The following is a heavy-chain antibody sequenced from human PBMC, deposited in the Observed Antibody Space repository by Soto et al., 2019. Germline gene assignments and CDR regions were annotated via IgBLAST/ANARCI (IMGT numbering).Heavy chain of an antibody. D-gene: IGHD2-15*01. CDR3: ARVRDCSGGTCYSWWFDP. J-gene: IGHJ5*02. CDR1: GGSIRSYY. Sequence: QVQLQESGPGPVKPSETLSLTCTVSGGSIRSYYWSWIRQPPGMGLEWIGYIYYSGSTNYNPSLKSRVTISLDTSKNQLSLKLSSVTAADTAVYYCARVRDCSGGTCYSWWFDPWGQGTLVTVSS. CDR2: IYYSGST. V-gene: IGHV4-59*01.